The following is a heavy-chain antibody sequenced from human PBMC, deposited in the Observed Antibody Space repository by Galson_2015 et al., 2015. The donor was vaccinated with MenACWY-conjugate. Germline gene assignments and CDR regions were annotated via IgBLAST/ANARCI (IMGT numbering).Heavy chain of an antibody. V-gene: IGHV1-3*01. CDR2: INAGTGST. CDR1: EYTFPSFA. Sequence: QSGAEVKKPGESLTISCKASEYTFPSFAMHWVRQAPGQSLEWMGWINAGTGSTKYSQKFQGRVTITSDTSAKTAYMELSRLSSEDTAVYYCARSPRDYTSGGYSFHHWGQGTLVTVSS. J-gene: IGHJ1*01. D-gene: IGHD3-10*01. CDR3: ARSPRDYTSGGYSFHH.